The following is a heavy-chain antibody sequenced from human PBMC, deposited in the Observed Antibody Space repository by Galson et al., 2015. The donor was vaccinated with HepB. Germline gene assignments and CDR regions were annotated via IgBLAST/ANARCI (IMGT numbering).Heavy chain of an antibody. CDR2: IIPILGIA. CDR1: GGTFSSYA. J-gene: IGHJ4*02. V-gene: IGHV1-69*04. CDR3: ARGTGCSGGSCYSGSLGY. Sequence: SVKVSCKASGGTFSSYAISWVRQAPGQGLEWMGRIIPILGIANYAQKFQGRVTITADKSTSTAYMELSSLRSEDTAVYYCARGTGCSGGSCYSGSLGYWGQGTLVTVSS. D-gene: IGHD2-15*01.